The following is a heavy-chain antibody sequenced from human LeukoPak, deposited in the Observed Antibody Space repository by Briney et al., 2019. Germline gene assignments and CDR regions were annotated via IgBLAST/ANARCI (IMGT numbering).Heavy chain of an antibody. CDR2: ISSSGSTI. Sequence: GGSLRLSCAASGFTFSSYEMNWVRQAPGKGLEWVSYISSSGSTIYYADSVKGRFTISRDNAKNSLYLQMNSLRVEDTAIYFCAKDYFNFQFLPFDSWGQGTLVAVSS. D-gene: IGHD3-10*01. CDR1: GFTFSSYE. CDR3: AKDYFNFQFLPFDS. V-gene: IGHV3-48*03. J-gene: IGHJ4*02.